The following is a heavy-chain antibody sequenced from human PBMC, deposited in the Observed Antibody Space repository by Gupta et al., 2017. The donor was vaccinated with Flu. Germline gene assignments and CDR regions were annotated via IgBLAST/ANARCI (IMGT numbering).Heavy chain of an antibody. J-gene: IGHJ4*02. CDR1: GYTFTGYY. Sequence: QVQLVQSGAEVKKPGASVKVSCNASGYTFTGYYIHWVRQAPGQGLEWMGRIIPNSGGTYYAQKCQGRVTMSMDTSINTAYMELSRLRSDDAAVYYCARDVDSSIWEYYFDYWGQGTLVTVSS. D-gene: IGHD6-13*01. CDR3: ARDVDSSIWEYYFDY. CDR2: IIPNSGGT. V-gene: IGHV1-2*06.